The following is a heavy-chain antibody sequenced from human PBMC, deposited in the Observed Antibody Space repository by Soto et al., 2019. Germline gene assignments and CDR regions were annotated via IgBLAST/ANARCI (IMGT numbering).Heavy chain of an antibody. D-gene: IGHD6-19*01. CDR2: FDPEDGET. J-gene: IGHJ5*02. Sequence: ASVKVSCKVSGYTLTELSMHWVRQAPGKGLEWMGGFDPEDGETIYAQKFPGRVTMTEDTSTDTAYMELSSLRSEDTAVYYCATCRGSRGWYALGSLWWFDPWGQGTLVTVSS. CDR3: ATCRGSRGWYALGSLWWFDP. V-gene: IGHV1-24*01. CDR1: GYTLTELS.